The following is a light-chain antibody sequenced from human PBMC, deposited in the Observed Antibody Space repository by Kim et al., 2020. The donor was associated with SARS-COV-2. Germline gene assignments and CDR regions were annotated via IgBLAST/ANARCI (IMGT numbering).Light chain of an antibody. CDR2: KAS. CDR3: QHYDSYSGT. J-gene: IGKJ1*01. Sequence: DIQMTQSPSTLSASVGDRVTITCRASQSISSWLAWYQQKPGKAPKVLIYKASGLESGVPSRFSGSGSGTEFTLTISSLQPDDFATYYCQHYDSYSGTFGQGTKVEIK. CDR1: QSISSW. V-gene: IGKV1-5*03.